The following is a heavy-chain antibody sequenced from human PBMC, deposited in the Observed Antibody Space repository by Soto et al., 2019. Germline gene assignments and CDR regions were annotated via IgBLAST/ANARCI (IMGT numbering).Heavy chain of an antibody. CDR1: GGSISGYY. D-gene: IGHD1-20*01. J-gene: IGHJ3*02. CDR3: ARQRAYDWNGRDAFDI. V-gene: IGHV4-59*08. CDR2: VYESGST. Sequence: QVLVQESGPGLVKPSETLSLTCIVSGGSISGYYWSWIRQPPGKGLEWIGHVYESGSTNYNPSLKSRITIFVDTSKNHFSLKMTSVTAADTAVYYCARQRAYDWNGRDAFDIWGQGTMVTVSS.